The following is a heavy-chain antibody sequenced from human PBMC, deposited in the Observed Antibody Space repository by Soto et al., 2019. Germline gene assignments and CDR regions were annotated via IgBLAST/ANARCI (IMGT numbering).Heavy chain of an antibody. V-gene: IGHV3-48*01. J-gene: IGHJ6*03. D-gene: IGHD3-3*01. CDR3: ARIGFYDFWSGYESPMDV. Sequence: EVQLVESGGGSVQPGGSLRLSCAASGFTFSSYSMNWVRQAPGKGLEWVSFISSSGTTIYYADSVKGRFTISRDNAKNSLYLQMNSLRAEDTAVYYCARIGFYDFWSGYESPMDVWGKGTTVTVSS. CDR2: ISSSGTTI. CDR1: GFTFSSYS.